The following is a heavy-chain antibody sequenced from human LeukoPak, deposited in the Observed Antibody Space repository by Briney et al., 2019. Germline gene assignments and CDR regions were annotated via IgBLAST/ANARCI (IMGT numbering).Heavy chain of an antibody. CDR3: TWTYYYGSGSSHFDY. V-gene: IGHV1-18*04. CDR1: GYTFTSYG. D-gene: IGHD3-10*01. CDR2: ISAYNGNT. J-gene: IGHJ4*02. Sequence: GASVKVSFKASGYTFTSYGISWVRQAPGQGLEWMGWISAYNGNTNYAQKLQGRVTMTTDTSTSTAYMEQRSLRSDDTAVYYCTWTYYYGSGSSHFDYWGQGTLVTVSS.